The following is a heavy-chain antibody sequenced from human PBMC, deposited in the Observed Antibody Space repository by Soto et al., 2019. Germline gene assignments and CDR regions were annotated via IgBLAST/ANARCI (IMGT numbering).Heavy chain of an antibody. CDR3: SRSPEVGVRGAY. CDR1: GFPFSAYN. J-gene: IGHJ4*02. V-gene: IGHV3-21*01. Sequence: EVQLVESGGGLVKPGGSLRLSCTGSGFPFSAYNINWVRQAPGKGLEWVSSITVGSSHIYQPNSMKGRFTISRDDAKNSAYLQIDSLRDEDTALYYCSRSPEVGVRGAYWGQGTLVTVSS. CDR2: ITVGSSHI. D-gene: IGHD3-16*01.